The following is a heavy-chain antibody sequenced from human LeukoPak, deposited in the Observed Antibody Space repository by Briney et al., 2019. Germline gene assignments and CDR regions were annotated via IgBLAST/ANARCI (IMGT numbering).Heavy chain of an antibody. Sequence: SETLSLTCTVSGGSISSSSYYWGWIRQPPGKGLEWIGSIYYSGSTYYNPSLKSRVTISVDTSKNQFSLRLSSVTAADTAVYYCARDETVYYDSSGYYDYWGQGTLVTVSS. J-gene: IGHJ4*02. CDR2: IYYSGST. V-gene: IGHV4-39*07. CDR3: ARDETVYYDSSGYYDY. D-gene: IGHD3-22*01. CDR1: GGSISSSSYY.